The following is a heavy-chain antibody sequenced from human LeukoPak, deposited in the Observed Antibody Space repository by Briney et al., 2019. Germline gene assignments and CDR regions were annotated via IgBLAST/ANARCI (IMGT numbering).Heavy chain of an antibody. CDR1: GGSISSYY. CDR2: IYYSGST. V-gene: IGHV4-59*01. CDR3: ARDRGYMDV. J-gene: IGHJ6*03. D-gene: IGHD3-10*01. Sequence: SETLSLTCTVSGGSISSYYWSWIRQPPGKGLEWIGYIYYSGSTNYNPSLKSRVTISIDTSKNQFSLKLSSVTAADTAVYYCARDRGYMDVWGKGTTVTISS.